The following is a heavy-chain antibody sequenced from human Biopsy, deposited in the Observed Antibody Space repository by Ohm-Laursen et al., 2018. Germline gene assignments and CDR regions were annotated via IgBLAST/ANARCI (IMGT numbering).Heavy chain of an antibody. CDR3: ARGRRTSGWPYFAN. J-gene: IGHJ4*02. CDR1: GVSLSSGPDN. V-gene: IGHV4-61*01. CDR2: IYSGGNT. D-gene: IGHD6-19*01. Sequence: TLSLTCTVSGVSLSSGPDNWSWLRQPPGQGLEYIGFIYSGGNTNYNPSLQNRVTMSVDTSKNQFSLKLSSVIAADTAVYYCARGRRTSGWPYFANWGQGTLVIVSS.